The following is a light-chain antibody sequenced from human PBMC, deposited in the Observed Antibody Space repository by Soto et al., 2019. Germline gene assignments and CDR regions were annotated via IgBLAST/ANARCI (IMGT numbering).Light chain of an antibody. CDR2: AAS. J-gene: IGKJ1*01. CDR3: QQSYNNPRT. CDR1: QNIDNY. V-gene: IGKV1-39*01. Sequence: DIHLTQSPSSLSASVGYRFTIACRASQNIDNYLNWYQKKKGEAPKVLIYAASSLQSGVPSRLSGSGSGTDLTITISSIINEDFETYYCQQSYNNPRTFGQGTKVNIK.